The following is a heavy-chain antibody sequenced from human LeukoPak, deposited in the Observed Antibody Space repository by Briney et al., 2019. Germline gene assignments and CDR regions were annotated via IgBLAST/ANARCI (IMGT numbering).Heavy chain of an antibody. CDR2: ISYDGSNK. D-gene: IGHD3-10*01. CDR1: GFTFSSYA. J-gene: IGHJ4*02. V-gene: IGHV3-30-3*01. Sequence: GGSLRLSCAASGFTFSSYAMHWVRQAPGKGLEWVAVISYDGSNKYYADSVKGRFTISRDNSKNTLYLQMNSLRAEDTAVYYCARSTSVRGVFPYWGQGTLVTVSS. CDR3: ARSTSVRGVFPY.